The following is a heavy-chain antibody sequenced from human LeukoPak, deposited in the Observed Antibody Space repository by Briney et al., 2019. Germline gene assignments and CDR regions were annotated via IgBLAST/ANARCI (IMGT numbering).Heavy chain of an antibody. CDR3: ARVVIDTMIVADSTLFDY. V-gene: IGHV4-59*01. D-gene: IGHD3-22*01. CDR1: GGSISSSY. J-gene: IGHJ4*02. Sequence: SETLSLTCTVSGGSISSSYWSWIRQPPGKGLEWIGYIYYSGSTNYNPSLKSRVTISVATSKNQFSLRLSSVTAADTAVYYCARVVIDTMIVADSTLFDYWGQGTLVTVSS. CDR2: IYYSGST.